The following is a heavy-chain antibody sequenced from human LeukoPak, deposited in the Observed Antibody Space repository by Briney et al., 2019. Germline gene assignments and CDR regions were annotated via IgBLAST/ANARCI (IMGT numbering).Heavy chain of an antibody. CDR2: ILYDGSNK. Sequence: PGGPLRLSCAASGFTFSSYGIHWVRQAPGKGLEWVAFILYDGSNKFYADSVKGRFTISRDNSKNTLYLQMNSLRADDTAVYYCAKDTVVQTSSYNYYRYMDVWGKGTTVTISS. CDR1: GFTFSSYG. V-gene: IGHV3-30*02. CDR3: AKDTVVQTSSYNYYRYMDV. J-gene: IGHJ6*03. D-gene: IGHD4-23*01.